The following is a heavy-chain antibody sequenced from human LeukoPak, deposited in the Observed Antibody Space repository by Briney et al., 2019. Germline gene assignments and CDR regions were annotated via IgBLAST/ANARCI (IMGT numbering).Heavy chain of an antibody. CDR2: IKQDGSEK. CDR3: ARAPTFPYSSSWYDY. CDR1: GFTFSSYW. D-gene: IGHD6-13*01. Sequence: GGSLRLSGAASGFTFSSYWMSWVRQAPGKGLEWVANIKQDGSEKYYVDSVKGRFTISRDNAKNSLYLQMNSLRAEDTAVYYCARAPTFPYSSSWYDYWGQGTLVTVSS. J-gene: IGHJ4*02. V-gene: IGHV3-7*01.